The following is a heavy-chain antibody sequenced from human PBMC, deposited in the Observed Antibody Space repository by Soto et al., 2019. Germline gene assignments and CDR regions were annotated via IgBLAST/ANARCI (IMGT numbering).Heavy chain of an antibody. D-gene: IGHD2-15*01. CDR2: ISGSGGST. Sequence: PGGSLRLSCAASGFTFSSYAMSWVRQAPGKGLEWVSAISGSGGSTYYADSVKGRFTISRDNSKNTLYLQMNSLRAEDTAVYYCAKSGGILPYYYYYGMDVWGQGTTVTVSS. CDR1: GFTFSSYA. J-gene: IGHJ6*02. V-gene: IGHV3-23*01. CDR3: AKSGGILPYYYYYGMDV.